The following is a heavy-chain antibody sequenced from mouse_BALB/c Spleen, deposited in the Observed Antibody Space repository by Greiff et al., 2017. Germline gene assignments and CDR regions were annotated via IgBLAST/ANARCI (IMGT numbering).Heavy chain of an antibody. CDR1: GFTFSSYA. CDR2: ISSGGST. J-gene: IGHJ3*01. D-gene: IGHD1-2*01. Sequence: DVKLVESGGGLVKPGGSLKLSCAASGFTFSSYAMSWVRQTPEKRLEWVASISSGGSTYYPDSVKGRFTISRDNARNILYLQMSSLRSEDTAMYYCASMNYYGYWFAYWGQGTLVTVSA. CDR3: ASMNYYGYWFAY. V-gene: IGHV5-6-5*01.